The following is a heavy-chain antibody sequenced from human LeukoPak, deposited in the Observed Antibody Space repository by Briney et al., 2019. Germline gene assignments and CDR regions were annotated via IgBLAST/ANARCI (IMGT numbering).Heavy chain of an antibody. D-gene: IGHD2-2*01. J-gene: IGHJ5*02. CDR1: GFTFSSYW. Sequence: GGSLRLSCAASGFTFSSYWMHWVRQAPGKGLVWVSRINGNGSSTDYADSVKGRFTISRDNAKNTLYLQMNSLRAEDTAVYYCARDICSSTSCYIAYNWFDPWGQGTLVTVSS. V-gene: IGHV3-74*01. CDR2: INGNGSST. CDR3: ARDICSSTSCYIAYNWFDP.